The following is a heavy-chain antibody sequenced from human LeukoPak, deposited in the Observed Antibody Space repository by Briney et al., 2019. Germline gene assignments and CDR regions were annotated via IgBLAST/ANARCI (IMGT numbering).Heavy chain of an antibody. CDR2: INPNSGGT. V-gene: IGHV1-2*02. D-gene: IGHD2-2*01. CDR1: GYTFTGYY. CDR3: ARAARVAVPAAITWFDP. J-gene: IGHJ5*02. Sequence: ASVKVSCKASGYTFTGYYMHWVRQAPGQGLEWMGWINPNSGGTNYAQKFQGRVTMTRDTSISTAYMELSRLRSDDTAVYYCARAARVAVPAAITWFDPWGQGTLVTVSS.